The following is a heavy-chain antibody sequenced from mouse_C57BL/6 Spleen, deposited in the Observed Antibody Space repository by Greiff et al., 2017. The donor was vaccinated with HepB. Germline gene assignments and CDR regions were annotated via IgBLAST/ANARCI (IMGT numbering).Heavy chain of an antibody. J-gene: IGHJ3*01. CDR1: GYTFTSYW. Sequence: LVESGAELVKPGASVKMSCKASGYTFTSYWITWVKQRPGQGLEWIGDIYPGSGSTNYNEKFKSKATLTVDTSSSTAYMQLSSLTSEDSAVYYCARKFPNWDECAYWGQGTLVTVSA. D-gene: IGHD4-1*01. V-gene: IGHV1-55*01. CDR2: IYPGSGST. CDR3: ARKFPNWDECAY.